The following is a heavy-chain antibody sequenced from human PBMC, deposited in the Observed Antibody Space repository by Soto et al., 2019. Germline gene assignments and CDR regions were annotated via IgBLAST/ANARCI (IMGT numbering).Heavy chain of an antibody. J-gene: IGHJ6*02. CDR1: GGTFSSYG. V-gene: IGHV1-69*13. Sequence: ASVKVSCKASGGTFSSYGINWVRQAPGQGLEWMGGIIPIFGTANYAQKFQGRVTITADESTSTAYMELSSLRSEDTAVYYCASTRYDSSGYYHPPYYYGMDVWGQGTTVTVSS. CDR3: ASTRYDSSGYYHPPYYYGMDV. CDR2: IIPIFGTA. D-gene: IGHD3-22*01.